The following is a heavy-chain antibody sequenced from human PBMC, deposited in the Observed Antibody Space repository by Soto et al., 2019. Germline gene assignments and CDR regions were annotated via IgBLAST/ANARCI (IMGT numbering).Heavy chain of an antibody. J-gene: IGHJ5*02. CDR2: IYYSGST. CDR1: GGSNSSGVYY. V-gene: IGHV4-61*08. Sequence: PSETLSLTCTVSGGSNSSGVYYWSLIRQPPGKGLEWIGYIYYSGSTNYNPSLKSRVTISVDTPKNQFSLKLSSVTAADTAVYYCARAKAPLYSSSWYWFDPWGQGTLVTVSS. CDR3: ARAKAPLYSSSWYWFDP. D-gene: IGHD6-13*01.